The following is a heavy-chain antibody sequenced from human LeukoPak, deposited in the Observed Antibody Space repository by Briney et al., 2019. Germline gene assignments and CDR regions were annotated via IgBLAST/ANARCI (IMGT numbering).Heavy chain of an antibody. CDR1: GFPLGDYA. V-gene: IGHV3-49*03. Sequence: PGGYLRPSCTAPGFPLGDYAMNWFRQAPGQGLEWVGFIRSKAYGGTTEYAASVKGRFTISRDDSKSLAYLQMNSLKTQDTAVYYCTRQLRSFDYWGQGTLVTVSS. CDR2: IRSKAYGGTT. J-gene: IGHJ4*02. CDR3: TRQLRSFDY. D-gene: IGHD1-7*01.